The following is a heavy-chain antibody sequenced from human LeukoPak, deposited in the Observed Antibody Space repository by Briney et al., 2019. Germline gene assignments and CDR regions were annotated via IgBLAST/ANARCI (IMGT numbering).Heavy chain of an antibody. CDR2: IIPIFGTA. V-gene: IGHV1-69*05. Sequence: ASVKVSCKASGGTFSSYAISWVRQAPGQGLEWMGRIIPIFGTANYAQKFQGRVTMTRNTSISTAYLELSSLRSEDTAIYYCARATTAFDYWGQGTLVTVSS. D-gene: IGHD1-26*01. J-gene: IGHJ4*02. CDR1: GGTFSSYA. CDR3: ARATTAFDY.